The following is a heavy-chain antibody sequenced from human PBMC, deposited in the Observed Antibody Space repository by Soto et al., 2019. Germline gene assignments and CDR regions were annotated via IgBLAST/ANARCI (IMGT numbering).Heavy chain of an antibody. CDR1: GFTFSNYA. V-gene: IGHV3-23*01. J-gene: IGHJ5*02. CDR2: ISGSATTT. CDR3: ARAIPSWFDP. D-gene: IGHD2-21*01. Sequence: GSLRLSCVASGFTFSNYAMTWVRQVPGKGLDWVSAISGSATTTYYAESVQGRFTISRDNSKNTLYLQMNSLRAEDTAVYYCARAIPSWFDPWGQGTLVTVSS.